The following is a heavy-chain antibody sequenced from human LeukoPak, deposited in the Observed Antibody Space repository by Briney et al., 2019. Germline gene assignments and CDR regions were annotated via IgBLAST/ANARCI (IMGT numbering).Heavy chain of an antibody. CDR3: ARGDYYVSSGYYFPDAFDI. CDR1: GFTLSSYG. J-gene: IGHJ3*02. D-gene: IGHD3-22*01. CDR2: IWYDGSNK. V-gene: IGHV3-33*01. Sequence: GGSLRLSCAVSGFTLSSYGMHWVRQAPGKGREWVAVIWYDGSNKYHVDSVQGRFTIVRDNSKNTLYLQMSSLRAEDTAVYYCARGDYYVSSGYYFPDAFDIWGRGTMVTVSS.